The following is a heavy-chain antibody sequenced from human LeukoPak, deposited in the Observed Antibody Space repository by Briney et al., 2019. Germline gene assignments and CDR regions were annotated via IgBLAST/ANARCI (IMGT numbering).Heavy chain of an antibody. J-gene: IGHJ5*02. D-gene: IGHD3-3*01. V-gene: IGHV4-34*01. Sequence: SETLSLTCAVYGGSFSGYYWSWIRQPPGKGLEWIGEINHSGSTNYNPSLKSRVTISVDTSKNQFSLKLSSVTAADTAVYYCARGRGTIFGAGLRFDPWGQGTLVTVSS. CDR1: GGSFSGYY. CDR3: ARGRGTIFGAGLRFDP. CDR2: INHSGST.